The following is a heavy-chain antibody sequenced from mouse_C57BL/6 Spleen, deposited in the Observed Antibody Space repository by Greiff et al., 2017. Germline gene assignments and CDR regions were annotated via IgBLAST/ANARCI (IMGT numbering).Heavy chain of an antibody. CDR1: GYTFTSYW. D-gene: IGHD2-2*01. V-gene: IGHV1-74*01. J-gene: IGHJ2*01. CDR3: AITRYGYYFDY. Sequence: QVQLQQPGAELVKPGASVKVSCKASGYTFTSYWMHWVKQRPGQGLEWIGRIHPSDSGTNYNQKFKGKATLTVDKSSSTAYMPLSSLTSEDSAVYYCAITRYGYYFDYWGQGTTVTVSS. CDR2: IHPSDSGT.